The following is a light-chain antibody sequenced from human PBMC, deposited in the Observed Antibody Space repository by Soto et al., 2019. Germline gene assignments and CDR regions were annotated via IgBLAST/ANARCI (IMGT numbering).Light chain of an antibody. J-gene: IGKJ4*01. CDR3: RQYNNYSPVT. CDR1: QSVSSD. Sequence: EIVMTQSPATLSLSPGERATLSCRASQSVSSDLAWYQQKPGQAPRLLVYGASTRATDIPATFSGSGSGTEFFTPTISRQYPEFVVVYCRQYNNYSPVTFGGGTKVDIK. V-gene: IGKV3-15*01. CDR2: GAS.